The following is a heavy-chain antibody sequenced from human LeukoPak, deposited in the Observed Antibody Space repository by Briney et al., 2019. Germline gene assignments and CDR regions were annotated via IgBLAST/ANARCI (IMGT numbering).Heavy chain of an antibody. V-gene: IGHV4-38-2*02. J-gene: IGHJ4*02. Sequence: SETLSLTCTVSDYSISSGHHWGWVRQPPGKGLEWIGNIYHTETTYYNPSLKSRITISVDTSKNQFSLRLSSVTAADTAVYYCARDKLRGGYGYWGQGTLVTVSS. CDR1: DYSISSGHH. CDR3: ARDKLRGGYGY. D-gene: IGHD3-22*01. CDR2: IYHTETT.